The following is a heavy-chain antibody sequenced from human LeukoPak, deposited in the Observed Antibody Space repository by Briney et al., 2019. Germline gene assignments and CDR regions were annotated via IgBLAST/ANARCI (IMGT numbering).Heavy chain of an antibody. J-gene: IGHJ3*02. CDR3: ARHMTTVTTDAFDI. CDR2: IYPGDSDT. D-gene: IGHD4-17*01. V-gene: IGHV5-51*01. Sequence: GASRQISSWGSGSNITSYWSGWVRQLPGKVRGGVGIIYPGDSDTRYSPSFQGQVTISADKSISTAYLQWSSLKASDTAMYYCARHMTTVTTDAFDIWGQGTMVTVSS. CDR1: GSNITSYW.